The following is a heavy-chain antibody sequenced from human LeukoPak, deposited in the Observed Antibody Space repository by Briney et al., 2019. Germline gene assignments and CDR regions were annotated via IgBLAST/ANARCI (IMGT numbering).Heavy chain of an antibody. V-gene: IGHV3-23*01. Sequence: GGSLRLSCAASGFTFSSYAMSWVRQAPGKGLEWVSAISGSGGSTYYADSVKGRFTISRDNSKNTLYLQMNSLRAEDTAVYYCAKDRRQWPVPYYFDYWGQGTLVTVSS. CDR3: AKDRRQWPVPYYFDY. D-gene: IGHD6-19*01. CDR1: GFTFSSYA. J-gene: IGHJ4*02. CDR2: ISGSGGST.